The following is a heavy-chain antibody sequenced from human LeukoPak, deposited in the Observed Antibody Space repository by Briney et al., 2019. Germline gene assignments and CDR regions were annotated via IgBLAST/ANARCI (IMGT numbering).Heavy chain of an antibody. CDR1: GGSFSGYY. J-gene: IGHJ4*02. Sequence: PSETLALTCAVYGGSFSGYYWSWIRQPPGKGLEWIGEINHSGSTNYNPSLKSRVTISVDTYKNQFSLKLRSVTAADTAVYYCARARGGYSYGYHYWGQGTLVTVSS. V-gene: IGHV4-34*01. CDR3: ARARGGYSYGYHY. D-gene: IGHD5-18*01. CDR2: INHSGST.